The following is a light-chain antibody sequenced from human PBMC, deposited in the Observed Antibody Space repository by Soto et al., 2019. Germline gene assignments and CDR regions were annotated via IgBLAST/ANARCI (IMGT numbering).Light chain of an antibody. CDR3: QQRSNWLTWT. J-gene: IGKJ1*01. V-gene: IGKV3-11*01. CDR2: DAS. CDR1: HYVANS. Sequence: EIVLTQSPATLSLSPGERAPLSCRASHYVANSLAWYQQKPGQAPRLLIYDASNRATGIPARFSGSGSGTDFTLTISSLEPEDFAVYYCQQRSNWLTWTFGQGTKVDIK.